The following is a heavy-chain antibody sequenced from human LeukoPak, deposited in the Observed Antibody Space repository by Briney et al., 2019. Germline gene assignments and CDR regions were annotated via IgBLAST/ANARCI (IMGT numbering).Heavy chain of an antibody. D-gene: IGHD3-10*01. CDR2: MSAYNGNT. Sequence: GASVKVSCKASGYTFTSYGISWVRQAPGQGLEWMGWMSAYNGNTNYAQKLQGRVTMTTDTSTSTAYMELRSLRSDDTAVYYCARGDRQITMIRGVITNPVVDAFDIWGQGTMVTVSS. CDR3: ARGDRQITMIRGVITNPVVDAFDI. V-gene: IGHV1-18*01. J-gene: IGHJ3*02. CDR1: GYTFTSYG.